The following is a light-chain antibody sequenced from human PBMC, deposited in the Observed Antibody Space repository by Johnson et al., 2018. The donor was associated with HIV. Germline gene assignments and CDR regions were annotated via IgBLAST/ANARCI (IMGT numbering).Light chain of an antibody. CDR1: SSNIGNSY. CDR3: GTWDSSLSAGEYV. CDR2: DNN. J-gene: IGLJ1*01. V-gene: IGLV1-51*01. Sequence: QSVLTQPPSVSAAPGQKVTISCSGSSSNIGNSYVSWYQQLPGTAPKLLIYDNNKRPSGIPDRFSGSKSGTSATLDITGLQTGAEADYYCGTWDSSLSAGEYVFGTGTKVTVL.